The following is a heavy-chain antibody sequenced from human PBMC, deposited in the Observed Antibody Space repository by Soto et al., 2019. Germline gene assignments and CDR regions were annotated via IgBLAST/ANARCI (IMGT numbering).Heavy chain of an antibody. D-gene: IGHD3-10*01. CDR1: GLTFSDHY. J-gene: IGHJ6*02. CDR3: ARAPYFGSGTYYYYALDV. CDR2: ISSSAGTI. V-gene: IGHV3-11*01. Sequence: ESGGGLVKPGGSLRLYCAASGLTFSDHYMTWIRQAPGKGLEWISYISSSAGTIYYADSVKGRFTISRDNAKNSLYLQMTNLRAEDTAVYYCARAPYFGSGTYYYYALDVWGQGTTVTVSS.